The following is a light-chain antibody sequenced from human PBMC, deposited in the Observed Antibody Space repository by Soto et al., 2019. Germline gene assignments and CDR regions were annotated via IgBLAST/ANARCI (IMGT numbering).Light chain of an antibody. V-gene: IGLV2-8*01. Sequence: QSVLTQPPSASGSPGQSVAISCTGTSSDVGRYNSVSWYQQHPGKAPKLIIYEVTKRPSGVPDRFSGSKSGNTASLTVSGLQAEDEADYYCSSYAASSPYVFGTGTSSPS. CDR2: EVT. J-gene: IGLJ1*01. CDR1: SSDVGRYNS. CDR3: SSYAASSPYV.